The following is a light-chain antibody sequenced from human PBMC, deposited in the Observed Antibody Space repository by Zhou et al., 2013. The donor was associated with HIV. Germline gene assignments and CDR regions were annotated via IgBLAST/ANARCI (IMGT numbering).Light chain of an antibody. Sequence: DIQMTQSPSTLSASVGDRVTITCRASQSISTWLAWYQQKPGTAPKLLIYKAEHLESGVPSRFSGSGSGTEFTLTISSLQPDDFATYYCQQYNSYSTFGQGTKLEMK. V-gene: IGKV1-5*03. J-gene: IGKJ2*01. CDR3: QQYNSYST. CDR1: QSISTW. CDR2: KAE.